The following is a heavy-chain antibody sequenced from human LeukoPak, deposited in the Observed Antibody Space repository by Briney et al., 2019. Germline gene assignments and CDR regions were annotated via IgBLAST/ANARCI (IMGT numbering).Heavy chain of an antibody. CDR1: GYTFTSYG. V-gene: IGHV1-18*01. D-gene: IGHD2-2*02. J-gene: IGHJ4*02. Sequence: ASVKVSCKASGYTFTSYGISWVRQAPGQGLEWMGWISAYNGNTNYAQKLQGRVTMTTDTSTSKAYMELRSLRSDDTAVYYCAKLHRRCSSTSCYTHFDYWGQGTLVTVSS. CDR3: AKLHRRCSSTSCYTHFDY. CDR2: ISAYNGNT.